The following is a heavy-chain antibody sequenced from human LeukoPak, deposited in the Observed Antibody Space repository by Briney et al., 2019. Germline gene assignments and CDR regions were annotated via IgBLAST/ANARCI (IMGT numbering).Heavy chain of an antibody. Sequence: SETLSLTCTVSGGSISSYYWSWIRQPPGKGLEWIGYIYYSGSTNYNPSLKSRVTISVDTSKNQFSLKLSSATAAYTAVYYCARGGIAARPDWFDPWGQGTLVTVSS. V-gene: IGHV4-59*01. CDR2: IYYSGST. CDR1: GGSISSYY. J-gene: IGHJ5*02. D-gene: IGHD6-6*01. CDR3: ARGGIAARPDWFDP.